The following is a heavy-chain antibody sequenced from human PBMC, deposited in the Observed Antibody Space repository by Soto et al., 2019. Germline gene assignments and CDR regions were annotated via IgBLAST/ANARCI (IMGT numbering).Heavy chain of an antibody. CDR2: IYYSGNT. J-gene: IGHJ4*02. V-gene: IGHV4-30-4*01. Sequence: SETLSLTCTVSGASISSGDYYWTWIRQPPGKGLEWIGSIYYSGNTYYNPSLKSRVTISVDPSNNQFSLKLSSVTAADTAVYYCARASYDSSTYYLDYWGQGTLVTVPQ. CDR1: GASISSGDYY. D-gene: IGHD3-22*01. CDR3: ARASYDSSTYYLDY.